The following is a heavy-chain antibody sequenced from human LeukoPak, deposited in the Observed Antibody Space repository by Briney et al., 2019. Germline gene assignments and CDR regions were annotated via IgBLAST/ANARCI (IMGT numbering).Heavy chain of an antibody. J-gene: IGHJ4*02. CDR1: GFTFSSYA. D-gene: IGHD6-13*01. CDR3: AKDKFRSSLGPFDY. Sequence: PGGSLRLSCAASGFTFSSYAMSWVRQAPGKGLEWVSAISGSGGSTYYADSVKGWFTISRDNSKNTLYLQMNSLRAEDTAVYYCAKDKFRSSLGPFDYWGQGTLVTVSS. CDR2: ISGSGGST. V-gene: IGHV3-23*01.